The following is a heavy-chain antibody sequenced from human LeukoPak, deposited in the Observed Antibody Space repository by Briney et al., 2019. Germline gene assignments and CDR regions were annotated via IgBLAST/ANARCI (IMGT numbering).Heavy chain of an antibody. CDR3: ARDVLGATCGFDY. Sequence: GASVKVSCKASGYTFTSYGISWVRQAPGQGLEWMGWIGTDKDNTKYAQKFQGRVTMTADRSTTTVYMELRRLTSDDTAVYYCARDVLGATCGFDYWGQGTLVTVSS. CDR2: IGTDKDNT. J-gene: IGHJ4*02. V-gene: IGHV1-18*01. D-gene: IGHD1-26*01. CDR1: GYTFTSYG.